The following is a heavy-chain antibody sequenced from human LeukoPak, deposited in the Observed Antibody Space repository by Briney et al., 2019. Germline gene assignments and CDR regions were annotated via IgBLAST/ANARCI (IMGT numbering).Heavy chain of an antibody. D-gene: IGHD3-10*01. Sequence: PSETLSLTCTVSGGSISSSSYYWSWIRQPPGKGLEWIGYIYFSGSTNYKPSLKGRVTISVDTSKNQFSLKLSSVTVADTAVYYCARSSYYYAADAFDIWGQGTKVTVSS. V-gene: IGHV4-61*01. CDR2: IYFSGST. J-gene: IGHJ3*02. CDR3: ARSSYYYAADAFDI. CDR1: GGSISSSSYY.